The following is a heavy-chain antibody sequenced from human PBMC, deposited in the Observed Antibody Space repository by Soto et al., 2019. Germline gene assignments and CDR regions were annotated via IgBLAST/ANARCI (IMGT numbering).Heavy chain of an antibody. J-gene: IGHJ4*02. D-gene: IGHD6-19*01. V-gene: IGHV4-39*01. CDR1: GGSINSANYY. CDR3: VRHQRYSSGWYIDY. CDR2: VYYRGTT. Sequence: LSLTCTVSGGSINSANYYWGWIRQPPGKGLEWIGNVYYRGTTYYNPSLKGRVTISVDTSKNQFSLKLSSVTAADSAVFFCVRHQRYSSGWYIDYWGQGTPVTVSS.